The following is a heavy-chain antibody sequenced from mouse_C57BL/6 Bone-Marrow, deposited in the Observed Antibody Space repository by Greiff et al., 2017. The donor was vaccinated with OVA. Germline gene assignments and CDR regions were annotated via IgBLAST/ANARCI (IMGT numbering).Heavy chain of an antibody. D-gene: IGHD2-5*01. J-gene: IGHJ4*01. Sequence: EVQLVESGPGLVKPSQSLSLTCSVTGHSITSGYYWNWIRQFPGNKLEWMGYISYDGSNNYNPSLKNRISITRDTSKNQFFLKLNSVTTEDTATYYCARNAYYSNYDYYAMDYWGQGTSVTVSS. CDR2: ISYDGSN. CDR1: GHSITSGYY. CDR3: ARNAYYSNYDYYAMDY. V-gene: IGHV3-6*01.